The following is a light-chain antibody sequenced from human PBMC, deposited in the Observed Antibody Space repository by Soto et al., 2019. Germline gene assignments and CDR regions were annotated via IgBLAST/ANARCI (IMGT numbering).Light chain of an antibody. CDR3: QHYDSYPIT. J-gene: IGKJ5*01. Sequence: DIQMTQTPSTLSASVGDRVAITCRASESISNWLAWYQQKPGKAPKLLIYKASSLLSGVPSRFGGSGSGTEFTLTISSLQPDDFATYYCQHYDSYPITFGQGTRLEIQ. CDR1: ESISNW. CDR2: KAS. V-gene: IGKV1-5*03.